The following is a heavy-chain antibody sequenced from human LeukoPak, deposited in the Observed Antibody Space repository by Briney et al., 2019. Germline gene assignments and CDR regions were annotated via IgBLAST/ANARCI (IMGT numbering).Heavy chain of an antibody. D-gene: IGHD4-17*01. CDR1: GGSFSGYY. CDR3: AREDHGDPDAFDI. CDR2: INHSGST. V-gene: IGHV4-34*01. J-gene: IGHJ3*02. Sequence: PSETLSLTCAVYGGSFSGYYWSWIRQPPGKGLEWIGEINHSGSTNYNPSLKSRVTISVDTSKNQFSLKLSSVTAADTAVYYCAREDHGDPDAFDIWGQGTMVTVSS.